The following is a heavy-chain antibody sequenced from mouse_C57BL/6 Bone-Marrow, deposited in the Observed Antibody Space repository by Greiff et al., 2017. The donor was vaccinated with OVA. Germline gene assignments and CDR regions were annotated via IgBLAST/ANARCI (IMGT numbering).Heavy chain of an antibody. CDR1: GYTFTDYN. V-gene: IGHV1-22*01. CDR3: ASITTVVED. CDR2: INPNNGGT. D-gene: IGHD1-1*01. Sequence: EVQLQQSGPELVKPGASVKMSCKASGYTFTDYNMHWVKQSHGKSLEWIGYINPNNGGTSYNQKFKGKATLTVDTSSSTAYMQLSSLTSEDSAVYYCASITTVVEDWGQGTTLTVSS. J-gene: IGHJ2*01.